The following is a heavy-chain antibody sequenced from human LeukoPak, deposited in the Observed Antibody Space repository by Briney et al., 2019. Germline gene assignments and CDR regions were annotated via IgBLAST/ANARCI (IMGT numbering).Heavy chain of an antibody. CDR3: ARGYGDYVGIENYFDY. CDR2: IYTSGTT. D-gene: IGHD4-17*01. J-gene: IGHJ4*02. V-gene: IGHV4-4*07. CDR1: GASISTYY. Sequence: SETLSLTCTISGASISTYYWTWIRQPAVKGLEWIGRIYTSGTTNYNPSLKNRVTMSVDTSKNQFSLKLSSVTAADTAVYYCARGYGDYVGIENYFDYWGQGTLVTVSS.